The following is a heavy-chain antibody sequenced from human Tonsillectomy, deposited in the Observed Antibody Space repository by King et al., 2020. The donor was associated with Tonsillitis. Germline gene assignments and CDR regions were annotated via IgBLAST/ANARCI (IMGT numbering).Heavy chain of an antibody. CDR1: GFTFSSYA. CDR3: ARDKVDTSMGIDF. Sequence: VQLVESGGGVVQPGRSLRLSCAASGFTFSSYAMHWVRQAPGKGLEWVAVISYDGSNKNYPDSVKGRFTISRDNSKNTLYLQMNSLRAEDTAVYYCARDKVDTSMGIDFWGQGTLVTVSS. D-gene: IGHD5-18*01. V-gene: IGHV3-30*01. J-gene: IGHJ4*02. CDR2: ISYDGSNK.